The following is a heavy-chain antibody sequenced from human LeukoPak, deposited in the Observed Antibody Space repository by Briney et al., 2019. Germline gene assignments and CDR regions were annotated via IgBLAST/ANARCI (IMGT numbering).Heavy chain of an antibody. D-gene: IGHD3-10*01. Sequence: GGSMRLSCAASGFTFDDYGMSWVRQAPGKGLEWVSGINWNGGSTGYADSVKGRFPISRDNAKNSLYLQMNSLRAEDTALYYCARLDYYGSGSYYNDYYYYMDVWGKGTTVTVSS. CDR3: ARLDYYGSGSYYNDYYYYMDV. V-gene: IGHV3-20*04. J-gene: IGHJ6*03. CDR2: INWNGGST. CDR1: GFTFDDYG.